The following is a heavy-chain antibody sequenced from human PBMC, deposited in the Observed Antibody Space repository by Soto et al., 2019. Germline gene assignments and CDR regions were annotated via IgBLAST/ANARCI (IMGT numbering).Heavy chain of an antibody. CDR2: IYSGGYT. V-gene: IGHV3-53*01. CDR1: GFTVSNNY. D-gene: IGHD6-25*01. Sequence: EVQLVESGGGLIQPGGSLRLSCAVSGFTVSNNYMSWVRQAPGKGLEGVSVIYSGGYTAYGDSVKGRFTISRDNSKNTLFLQINPRGADDPAVFYWATQRGGGGYWGQGTLVTVSS. CDR3: ATQRGGGGY. J-gene: IGHJ4*02.